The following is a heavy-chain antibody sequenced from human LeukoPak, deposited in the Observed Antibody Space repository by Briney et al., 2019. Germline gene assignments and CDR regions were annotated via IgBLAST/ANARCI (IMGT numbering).Heavy chain of an antibody. CDR3: AKDMGTGYSSGRGNFDY. D-gene: IGHD6-19*01. V-gene: IGHV3-9*01. CDR2: ISWNSGSI. Sequence: GGSLRLSCAASGFTFRDYAMTWVRQAPGKGLEWVSGISWNSGSIGYADSVKGRFTISRDNAKNSLYLQMNSLRAEDTALYYCAKDMGTGYSSGRGNFDYWGQGTLVTVSS. CDR1: GFTFRDYA. J-gene: IGHJ4*02.